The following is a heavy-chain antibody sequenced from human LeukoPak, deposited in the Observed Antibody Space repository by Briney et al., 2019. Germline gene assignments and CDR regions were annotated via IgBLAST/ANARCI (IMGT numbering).Heavy chain of an antibody. J-gene: IGHJ1*01. CDR2: IYYSGST. V-gene: IGHV4-30-4*08. D-gene: IGHD2-2*02. CDR1: GGSITSGDYY. Sequence: PSQTLSLTCTLSGGSITSGDYYSSWIRQPPGKGLQWIGYIYYSGSTYYTPSLKSRVTISVDTSKNQFSLKLSSVTAADTAVYYCASIPKSGYFQHWGQGTLVTVSS. CDR3: ASIPKSGYFQH.